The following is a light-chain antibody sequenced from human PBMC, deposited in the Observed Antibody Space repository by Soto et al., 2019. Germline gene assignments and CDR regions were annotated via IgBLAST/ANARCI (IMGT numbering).Light chain of an antibody. CDR1: QSVLYSYNNKNY. CDR2: WAS. J-gene: IGKJ1*01. V-gene: IGKV4-1*01. Sequence: DIVLTQSPDSLAVSLGERATINCKSSQSVLYSYNNKNYLAWYQQKPGQPPKLLIHWASTRESGVPDRFSGSGSGTEFTLTISSLQAEDVAVYYCQQHYSTPTWTFSQGTKVEIK. CDR3: QQHYSTPTWT.